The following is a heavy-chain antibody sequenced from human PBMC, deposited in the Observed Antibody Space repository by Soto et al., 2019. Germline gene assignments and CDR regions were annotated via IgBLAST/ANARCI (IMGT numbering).Heavy chain of an antibody. CDR1: GFTFSSYW. V-gene: IGHV3-74*01. J-gene: IGHJ6*03. CDR2: INSDGSST. CDR3: ASGGYSYGPGLDTLLPSGYYYMDV. D-gene: IGHD5-18*01. Sequence: GGSLRLSCAASGFTFSSYWMHWVRQAPGKGLVWVSRINSDGSSTSYADSVKGRFTISRDNAKKKPYLQMNSLRAEDTAVYYCASGGYSYGPGLDTLLPSGYYYMDVWGKGTTVTVSS.